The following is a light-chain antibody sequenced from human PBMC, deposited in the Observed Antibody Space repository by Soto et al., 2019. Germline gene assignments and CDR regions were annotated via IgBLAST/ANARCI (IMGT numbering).Light chain of an antibody. Sequence: DIQMTQSPSSLSTSVGDRVTITCQASQDISNCLNWYQQKPGKAPKLLIYDTSNMETGVPSRLSGSGFRTDLTVKISCLKHSDFATYYCQQYDNLPLPSGGGTKVVIK. CDR1: QDISNC. J-gene: IGKJ4*01. CDR2: DTS. CDR3: QQYDNLPLP. V-gene: IGKV1-33*01.